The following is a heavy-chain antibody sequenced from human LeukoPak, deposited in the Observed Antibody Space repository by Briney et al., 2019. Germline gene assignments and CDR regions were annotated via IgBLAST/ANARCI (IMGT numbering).Heavy chain of an antibody. CDR1: GYSISSGYY. CDR3: ARLYYYDSSGYYL. V-gene: IGHV4-38-2*02. D-gene: IGHD3-22*01. CDR2: IYHSGST. Sequence: SETLSLTCTVSGYSISSGYYWGWIRQPPGKGLEWIGSIYHSGSTYYNPSLKSRVTISVDTSKNQFSLKLSSVTAADTAVYYCARLYYYDSSGYYLWGQGTLVTVSS. J-gene: IGHJ4*02.